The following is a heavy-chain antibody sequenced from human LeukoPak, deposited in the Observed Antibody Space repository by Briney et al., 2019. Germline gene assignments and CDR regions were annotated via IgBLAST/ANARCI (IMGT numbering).Heavy chain of an antibody. Sequence: SETLSLTCTVAGGSVSSGGYYWTWIRQHPGKGLEWLGYIYYSGRTYYNPSLKSRITISLDTSENRFSLNLTSVSAADTAFYYCARSSDYGDYDWGQGTLVTVSS. CDR2: IYYSGRT. V-gene: IGHV4-31*03. CDR3: ARSSDYGDYD. D-gene: IGHD4-17*01. J-gene: IGHJ4*02. CDR1: GGSVSSGGYY.